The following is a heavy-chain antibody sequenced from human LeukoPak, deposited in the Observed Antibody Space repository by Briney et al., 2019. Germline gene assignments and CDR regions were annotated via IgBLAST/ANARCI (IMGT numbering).Heavy chain of an antibody. D-gene: IGHD6-13*01. V-gene: IGHV3-9*01. J-gene: IGHJ4*02. CDR2: ISWNSGSK. CDR1: GFTFDDYA. Sequence: GGSLRLSCAASGFTFDDYAMHWVRQAPGKGLEWVSGISWNSGSKGYADSVKGRFTISRDNAKNSLYLQMNSLRAEDTALYYCAKGIAAAGPSDYWGQGTLVTVSS. CDR3: AKGIAAAGPSDY.